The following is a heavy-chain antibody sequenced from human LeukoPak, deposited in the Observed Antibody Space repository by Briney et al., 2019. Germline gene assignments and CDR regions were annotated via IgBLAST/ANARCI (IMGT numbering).Heavy chain of an antibody. CDR1: GGSISSSSYY. Sequence: SETLSLTCTVSGGSISSSSYYWGWTRQPPGKALEWIGSIYYSGSTYYNPSLKSRVTISVDTSKNQFSLKLSSVTAADTAVYYCAAPTAMGAYYYYGMDVWGQGTTVTVSS. D-gene: IGHD5-18*01. V-gene: IGHV4-39*01. CDR2: IYYSGST. J-gene: IGHJ6*02. CDR3: AAPTAMGAYYYYGMDV.